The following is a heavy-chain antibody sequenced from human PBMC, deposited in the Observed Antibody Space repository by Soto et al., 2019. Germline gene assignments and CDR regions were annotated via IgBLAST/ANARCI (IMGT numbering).Heavy chain of an antibody. D-gene: IGHD1-26*01. CDR1: GYTFTSYD. CDR2: MNPNTANT. CDR3: ARERGGRSTYRFDP. V-gene: IGHV1-8*01. Sequence: QVQLVQSGAEVKKPGASVKVSCKASGYTFTSYDINWVRQATGQGLEWMGWMNPNTANTGYAQKFQGRVTMTRNTSISTAYMELSSLRSEDTAVHYCARERGGRSTYRFDPWGQGTLVTVSS. J-gene: IGHJ5*02.